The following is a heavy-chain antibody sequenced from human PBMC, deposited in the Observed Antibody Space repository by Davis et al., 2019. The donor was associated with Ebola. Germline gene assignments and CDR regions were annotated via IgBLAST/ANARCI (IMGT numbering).Heavy chain of an antibody. Sequence: PSETLSLTCTVSGGSISSYYWSWIRQPAGKGLEWIGRIYTSGSTNYNPSLKSRVTMSVDTSKNQFSLKLSSVTAADTAVYYCARLDKYCSSTSCYRGWFDPWGQGTLVTVSS. CDR1: GGSISSYY. CDR2: IYTSGST. D-gene: IGHD2-2*01. CDR3: ARLDKYCSSTSCYRGWFDP. J-gene: IGHJ5*02. V-gene: IGHV4-4*07.